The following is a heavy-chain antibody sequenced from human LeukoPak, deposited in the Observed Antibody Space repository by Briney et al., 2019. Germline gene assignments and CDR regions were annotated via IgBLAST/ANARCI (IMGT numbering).Heavy chain of an antibody. CDR1: GYTFTKYL. CDR3: ARGSKDTAYYMDV. J-gene: IGHJ6*03. D-gene: IGHD5-18*01. V-gene: IGHV1-46*01. Sequence: ASVKVSCKTSGYTFTKYLIHWVRQAPGQGLEWMGIINPSGGSTSYAQKFQGRVTMTRDMSTSTVYMELSSLRSEDTAAYYCARGSKDTAYYMDVWGKGTTVTVSS. CDR2: INPSGGST.